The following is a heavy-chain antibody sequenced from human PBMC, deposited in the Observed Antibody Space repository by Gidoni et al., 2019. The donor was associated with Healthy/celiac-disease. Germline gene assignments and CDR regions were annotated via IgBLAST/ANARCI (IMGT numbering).Heavy chain of an antibody. CDR1: GYSISSGYY. D-gene: IGHD3-3*01. CDR2: IYHSGST. CDR3: ARVPITIFGVVIPPSAGYFDY. Sequence: QVQLQESGPGLVKPSETLSLTCTVSGYSISSGYYWDWIRQPPGKGLEWIGSIYHSGSTYYNPSLKSRVTISVDTPKNQFSLKLSSVTAADTAVYYCARVPITIFGVVIPPSAGYFDYWGQGTLVTVSS. J-gene: IGHJ4*02. V-gene: IGHV4-38-2*02.